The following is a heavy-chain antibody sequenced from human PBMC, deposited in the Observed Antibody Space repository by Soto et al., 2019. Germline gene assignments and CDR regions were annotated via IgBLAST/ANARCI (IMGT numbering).Heavy chain of an antibody. Sequence: SETLSLTCTVSGGSISSYYWSWIRQPPGKGLEWIGYIYYSGSTNYNPSLKSRVTISVDTSKNQFSLKLSSVTAADTAVYYCARRYCSSTSCYGETWGQGTLVTVSS. CDR3: ARRYCSSTSCYGET. CDR2: IYYSGST. D-gene: IGHD2-2*01. CDR1: GGSISSYY. J-gene: IGHJ4*02. V-gene: IGHV4-59*01.